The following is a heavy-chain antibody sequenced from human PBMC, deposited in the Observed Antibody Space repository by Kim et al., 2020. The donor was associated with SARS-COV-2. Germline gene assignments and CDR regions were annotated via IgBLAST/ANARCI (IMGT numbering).Heavy chain of an antibody. CDR1: GFSLSTNGVG. D-gene: IGHD3-10*01. J-gene: IGHJ4*02. CDR2: IYWDDDK. Sequence: SGPTLVNPTQTLTLTCTFSGFSLSTNGVGVGWIRQPPGKALEWLALIYWDDDKRYSPSLKSRVTITKDTSKNQVVLTMTNMDPLDTATYYCTHKVLPSYYIDDWGQGTLVAVSS. V-gene: IGHV2-5*02. CDR3: THKVLPSYYIDD.